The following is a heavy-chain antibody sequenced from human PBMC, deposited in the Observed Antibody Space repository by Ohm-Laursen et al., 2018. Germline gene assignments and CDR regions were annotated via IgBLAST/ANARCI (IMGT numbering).Heavy chain of an antibody. V-gene: IGHV4-59*01. Sequence: TLSLTRIVSGRPLSSYYWIWIPQPPGKGREWIGDIYYSGSTNYNPSLKSRVTISVDTSKNQFFLKLSSVTAADTAVYYCARVARNGDSQLYYYGMDVWGQGTTVTVSS. CDR1: GRPLSSYY. D-gene: IGHD1-1*01. J-gene: IGHJ6*02. CDR3: ARVARNGDSQLYYYGMDV. CDR2: IYYSGST.